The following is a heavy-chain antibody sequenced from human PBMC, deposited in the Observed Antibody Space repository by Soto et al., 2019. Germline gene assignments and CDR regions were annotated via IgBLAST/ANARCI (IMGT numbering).Heavy chain of an antibody. Sequence: QVQLVQSGTEVKKPGASVKVSCKASGYTFTNYGISWVRQAPGQGLEWMGWISGYNGNTNYAQKLQGRVTMTTDPSTSTANMELRSLRSDDTAVYYCARNQHPEYNFDYWGQGTLVTVSS. J-gene: IGHJ4*02. D-gene: IGHD5-18*01. CDR2: ISGYNGNT. CDR1: GYTFTNYG. V-gene: IGHV1-18*01. CDR3: ARNQHPEYNFDY.